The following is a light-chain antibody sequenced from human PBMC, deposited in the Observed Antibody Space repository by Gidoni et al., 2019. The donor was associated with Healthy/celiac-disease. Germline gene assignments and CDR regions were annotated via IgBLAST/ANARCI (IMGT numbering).Light chain of an antibody. J-gene: IGKJ4*01. CDR1: QSISSY. CDR2: AAS. V-gene: IGKV1-39*01. Sequence: DIQMTQSPSSLSASVGDRVTITCRASQSISSYLNWYQQKPGKAPKLLIYAASSLQSGVPSRFSGSGSGTDFTLTISSLQPEDFATYYCQQSYRLRLTCGGGTKVEIK. CDR3: QQSYRLRLT.